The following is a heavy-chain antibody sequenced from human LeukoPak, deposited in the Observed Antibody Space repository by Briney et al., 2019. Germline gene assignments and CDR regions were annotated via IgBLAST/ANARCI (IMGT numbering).Heavy chain of an antibody. J-gene: IGHJ4*01. CDR1: GFTITNYA. V-gene: IGHV1-3*03. CDR3: ARDVTGDYSNAWDWQSYYFDY. Sequence: GASVKVSCKTSGFTITNYAIHWVRQAPGHRLEWMGWVNPGSGDTKYSEDFQGRLSITRDTSASTVYTALSSLTSEDMAVDYCARDVTGDYSNAWDWQSYYFDYWGHGTLVTVSS. CDR2: VNPGSGDT. D-gene: IGHD6-19*01.